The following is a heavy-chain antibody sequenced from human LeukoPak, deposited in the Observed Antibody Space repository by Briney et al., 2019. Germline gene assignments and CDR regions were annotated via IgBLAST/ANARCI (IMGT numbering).Heavy chain of an antibody. CDR1: GGSFSGYY. CDR3: ARGRSIYQLLYYYYGMDV. D-gene: IGHD2-2*01. Sequence: SETLSLTCAVYGGSFSGYYWSWIRQPPGKGLEWIGEINHSGSTNYNPSLKSRVTISVDTSKNQFSLKLSSVTAADTAVYYCARGRSIYQLLYYYYGMDVWGQGTTVTVSS. J-gene: IGHJ6*02. V-gene: IGHV4-34*01. CDR2: INHSGST.